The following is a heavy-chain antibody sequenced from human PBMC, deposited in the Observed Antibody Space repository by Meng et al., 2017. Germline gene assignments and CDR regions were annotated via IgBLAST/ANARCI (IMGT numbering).Heavy chain of an antibody. CDR1: GFTFSSYS. Sequence: GESLKISCAASGFTFSSYSMNWVRQAPGKGLEWVSAISGSGGSTYYADSVKGRFTISRDNSKNTLYLQMNSLRAEDTAVYYCAKDRAPSAVTRENPYWGQGTLVTVSS. D-gene: IGHD4-17*01. V-gene: IGHV3-23*01. J-gene: IGHJ4*02. CDR3: AKDRAPSAVTRENPY. CDR2: ISGSGGST.